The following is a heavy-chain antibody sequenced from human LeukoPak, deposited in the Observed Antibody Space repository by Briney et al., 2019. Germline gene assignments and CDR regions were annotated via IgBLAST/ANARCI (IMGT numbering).Heavy chain of an antibody. Sequence: GMSLRLSCAASGFTFSSYAMHWVRQAPGKGLEGVIIISYDGTNKYYADSVKGRFTISRDHSKTTLFLQMNSLRAEDTAVYYCARSNYYDSRSWGFDIWGQGTMVTVSS. CDR3: ARSNYYDSRSWGFDI. J-gene: IGHJ3*02. D-gene: IGHD3-22*01. CDR2: ISYDGTNK. V-gene: IGHV3-30*04. CDR1: GFTFSSYA.